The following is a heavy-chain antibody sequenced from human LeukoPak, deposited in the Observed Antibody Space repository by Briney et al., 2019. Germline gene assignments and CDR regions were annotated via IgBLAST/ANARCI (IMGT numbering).Heavy chain of an antibody. CDR3: ARDTTAFDV. J-gene: IGHJ3*01. Sequence: SETLSLTCAVYGGSFSGYYWSWIRQPPGKGLEWIGEINHSGSTNYNPSLKSRVTISLDTSKNQFSLKLNSVTAADTAVYNCARDTTAFDVWGQGTMVTVSS. CDR1: GGSFSGYY. D-gene: IGHD1-26*01. CDR2: INHSGST. V-gene: IGHV4-34*01.